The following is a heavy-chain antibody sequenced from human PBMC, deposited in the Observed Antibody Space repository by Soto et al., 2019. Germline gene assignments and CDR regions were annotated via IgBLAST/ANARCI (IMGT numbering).Heavy chain of an antibody. Sequence: GGSLRLSCAASGFTFSTSAMHWLRLAPGKGLEWVAVISSDGTNNYYADSVRGRFTISRDNSQNTVYLQMNNLRFEDTAVYHCAKTGDCSSTSCYRPFDSWGQGVLVTVSS. CDR3: AKTGDCSSTSCYRPFDS. J-gene: IGHJ4*02. CDR1: GFTFSTSA. CDR2: ISSDGTNN. V-gene: IGHV3-30-3*02. D-gene: IGHD2-2*01.